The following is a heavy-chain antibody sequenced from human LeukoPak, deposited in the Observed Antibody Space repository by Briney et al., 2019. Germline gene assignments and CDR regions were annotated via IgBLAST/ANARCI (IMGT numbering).Heavy chain of an antibody. D-gene: IGHD6-19*01. CDR3: ARKGAQWLVDY. V-gene: IGHV4-30-4*01. J-gene: IGHJ4*02. CDR1: GGSISSGDYY. CDR2: IYYSGST. Sequence: SQTLSLTCTVSGGSISSGDYYWSWIRQPPGKGLEWIGYIYYSGSTYYNPSLKSRVTISVDTSRNQFSLKLSSVTAADTAVYYCARKGAQWLVDYWGQGTLVTVSS.